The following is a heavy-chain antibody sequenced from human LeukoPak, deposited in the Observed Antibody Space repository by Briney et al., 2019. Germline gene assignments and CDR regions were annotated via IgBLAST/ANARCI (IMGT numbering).Heavy chain of an antibody. J-gene: IGHJ4*02. V-gene: IGHV3-48*01. CDR2: ISSSSTI. Sequence: GGSLRLSCAASGFTFSSYSMNWVRQAPGKGLERVSYISSSSTIYYADSVKGRFTISRDNAKNSLYLQMNSLRAEDTAVYYCARDVQYYDFWSGYYGVDYWGQGTLVTVSS. CDR1: GFTFSSYS. D-gene: IGHD3-3*01. CDR3: ARDVQYYDFWSGYYGVDY.